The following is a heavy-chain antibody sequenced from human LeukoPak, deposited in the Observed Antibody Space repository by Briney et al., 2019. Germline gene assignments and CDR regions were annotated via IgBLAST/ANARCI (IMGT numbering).Heavy chain of an antibody. CDR3: ARGRPAAPDDY. Sequence: ASVKVSCKASGHSFTSCDINWVRQATGQGLEWMGWMNPNSGNTGYAQKFQGRVTMTRNTSISTAYMELSSLRSGDTAVYYCARGRPAAPDDYWGQGTLVTVSS. CDR1: GHSFTSCD. CDR2: MNPNSGNT. D-gene: IGHD2-15*01. J-gene: IGHJ4*02. V-gene: IGHV1-8*01.